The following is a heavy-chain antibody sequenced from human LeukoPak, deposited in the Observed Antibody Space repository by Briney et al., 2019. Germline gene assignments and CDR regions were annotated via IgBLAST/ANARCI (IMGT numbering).Heavy chain of an antibody. CDR1: GFSLTNFD. V-gene: IGHV3-48*01. Sequence: PGGSLRLSCAASGFSLTNFDMNWVRQAGGKGREWVSFFSVRYNVIYYADSVKGRFTVSRDEAKNSLYLQMNSLRAGDTALYYCARDLPVAAADFWGQGTLVTVSS. CDR3: ARDLPVAAADF. CDR2: FSVRYNVI. D-gene: IGHD6-13*01. J-gene: IGHJ4*02.